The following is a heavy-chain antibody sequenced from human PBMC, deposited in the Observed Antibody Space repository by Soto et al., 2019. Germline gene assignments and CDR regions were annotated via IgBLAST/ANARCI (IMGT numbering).Heavy chain of an antibody. V-gene: IGHV4-31*03. CDR3: ASISTSRYYYYYGMAV. CDR1: GGSISSGGYY. CDR2: IYYSGGT. Sequence: QVQLQESGPGLVKPSQTLSLTCTVSGGSISSGGYYWSWIRQHQGKGLEGIGYIYYSGGTYYNPSLKGRVTISVDTSKNQFSRKLSSVTAADTAVYYCASISTSRYYYYYGMAVWGQGTTVTVSS. D-gene: IGHD2-2*01. J-gene: IGHJ6*02.